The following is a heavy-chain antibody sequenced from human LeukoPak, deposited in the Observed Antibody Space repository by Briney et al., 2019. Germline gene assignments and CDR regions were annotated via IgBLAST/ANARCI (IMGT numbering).Heavy chain of an antibody. V-gene: IGHV1-69*05. J-gene: IGHJ4*02. CDR1: GGTFSSYA. CDR3: ARVFARSGEISGSYFYY. D-gene: IGHD1-26*01. Sequence: SVKVSCKASGGTFSSYAINWVRQAPGQGPEWMGGIIPIFGRANYAQKFQGRVTMTTDESTSTAYMELSSLRSEDTAVYYCARVFARSGEISGSYFYYWGQGTLATVSS. CDR2: IIPIFGRA.